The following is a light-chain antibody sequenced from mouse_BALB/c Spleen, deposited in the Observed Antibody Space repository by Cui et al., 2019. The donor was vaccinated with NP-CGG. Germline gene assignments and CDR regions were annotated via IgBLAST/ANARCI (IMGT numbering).Light chain of an antibody. V-gene: IGLV1*01. CDR2: GTN. CDR1: TGAVTTSNY. Sequence: ALVTLATALSTSPGETVTLTCRSSTGAVTTSNYANWVQEKPDHLFTGLIGGTNNRAPGVPARFSGSLIGDKAALTITGAQTEDEAIYFCALWYSNHWVFGGGTKLTVL. CDR3: ALWYSNHWV. J-gene: IGLJ1*01.